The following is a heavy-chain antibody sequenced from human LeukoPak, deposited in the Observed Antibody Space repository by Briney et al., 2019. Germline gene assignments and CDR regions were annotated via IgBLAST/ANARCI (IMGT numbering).Heavy chain of an antibody. CDR2: ISWNSGSI. Sequence: PGRSLRLSCAASGFTFDDYAMHWVRQAPGKGLEWVSGISWNSGSIGYADSVKGRFTISRDNAKNTVYLEMNSLVPEDTAVYYCAKDDSGSSNLRFYNYYMDVWGKGTTVIVSS. V-gene: IGHV3-9*01. CDR3: AKDDSGSSNLRFYNYYMDV. CDR1: GFTFDDYA. J-gene: IGHJ6*03. D-gene: IGHD2-2*01.